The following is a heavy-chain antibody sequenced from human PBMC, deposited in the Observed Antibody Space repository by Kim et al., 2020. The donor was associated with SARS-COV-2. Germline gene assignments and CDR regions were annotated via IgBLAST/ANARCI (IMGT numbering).Heavy chain of an antibody. CDR2: ISGDGGSS. Sequence: GGSLRLSCAASGFTFDDYAMHWVRQAPGKGLEWVSLISGDGGSSYYADSVKGRFTISRDNSKNSLYLQMNSLRTEDTALYYCAKEMSGYYFTRPPGENNWFDPWGQGTLVTVSS. CDR1: GFTFDDYA. J-gene: IGHJ5*02. D-gene: IGHD3-22*01. V-gene: IGHV3-43*02. CDR3: AKEMSGYYFTRPPGENNWFDP.